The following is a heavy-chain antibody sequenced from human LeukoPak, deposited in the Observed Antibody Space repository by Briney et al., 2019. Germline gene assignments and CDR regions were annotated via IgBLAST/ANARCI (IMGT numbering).Heavy chain of an antibody. CDR1: GFTFKNYG. D-gene: IGHD5-24*01. CDR3: AKPARDGYNCFDD. V-gene: IGHV3-23*01. J-gene: IGHJ4*02. Sequence: GRSLRLSCAASGFTFKNYGMSCVRQTPGKGLEWVSLISGSVVSTYYADSVKGRFTISRDISKNTVYQQVNCLRAEDTAVYYCAKPARDGYNCFDDWGQGALVTVCS. CDR2: ISGSVVST.